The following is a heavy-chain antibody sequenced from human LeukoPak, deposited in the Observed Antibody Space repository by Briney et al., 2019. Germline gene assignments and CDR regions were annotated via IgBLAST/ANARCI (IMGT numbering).Heavy chain of an antibody. CDR1: GGSFSGYY. Sequence: SETLSLTCAVYGGSFSGYYWSWIRQPPGKGLEWIGEINHSGSTNYNPSLKSRVTISVDTSKNQFSLKLSSVTAADTAVYYCARGRGPEDIWGQGTMVTVSS. CDR2: INHSGST. CDR3: ARGRGPEDI. J-gene: IGHJ3*02. V-gene: IGHV4-34*01.